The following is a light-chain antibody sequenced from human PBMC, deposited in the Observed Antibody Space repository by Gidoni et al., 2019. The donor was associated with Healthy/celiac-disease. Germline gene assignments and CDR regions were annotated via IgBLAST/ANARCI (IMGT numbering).Light chain of an antibody. J-gene: IGKJ1*01. CDR3: MQALQTPRT. CDR1: QSLLHSNVYNY. Sequence: DLVMTQSPLSLPVTPGEPASISCRSSQSLLHSNVYNYLDWYLQKPGQSPQLLIYLGSNRATGVPERFSGSGSGTDFTLKISRVEAEDVGVYYCMQALQTPRTFGQGTKVEIK. V-gene: IGKV2-28*01. CDR2: LGS.